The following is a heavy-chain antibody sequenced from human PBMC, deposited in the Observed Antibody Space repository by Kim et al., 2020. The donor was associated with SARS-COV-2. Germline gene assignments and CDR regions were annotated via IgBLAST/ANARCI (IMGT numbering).Heavy chain of an antibody. V-gene: IGHV3-23*01. CDR1: GFMFSNYA. CDR3: EASDY. Sequence: GGSLRLSCAASGFMFSNYAMSWARQAPGKGLEWVSTISDSGFRTHYADSVKGRFTIFRDNSKSTLFLQMSSLRADDTAVYYCEASDYWGQGALVTASS. CDR2: ISDSGFRT. J-gene: IGHJ4*02.